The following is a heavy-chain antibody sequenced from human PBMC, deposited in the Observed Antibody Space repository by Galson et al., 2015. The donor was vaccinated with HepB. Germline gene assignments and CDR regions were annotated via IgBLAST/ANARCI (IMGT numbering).Heavy chain of an antibody. CDR2: IIPILGIA. V-gene: IGHV1-69*04. D-gene: IGHD3-10*01. CDR3: ARGTGVEGYFDH. CDR1: GGTFSSYA. Sequence: SVKVSCKASGGTFSSYAISWVRQAPGQGLEWMGRIIPILGIANYAQKFQGRVTITADKSTSTAYMELSSLRSEDTAVYYCARGTGVEGYFDHWGQGTLVTVSS. J-gene: IGHJ4*02.